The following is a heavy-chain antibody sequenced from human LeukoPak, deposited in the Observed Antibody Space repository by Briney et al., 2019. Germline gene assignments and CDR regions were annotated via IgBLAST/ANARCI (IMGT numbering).Heavy chain of an antibody. Sequence: SETLSLTCTVSDGPISSYYWSWIRQPPGKGLEWIGYIYYSGSTNYNPSLKSRVTISMDTSKKQFSLKLSSVTAADTAVYYCASKSQGLFDYWGQGTLVTVSS. CDR3: ASKSQGLFDY. V-gene: IGHV4-59*12. CDR1: DGPISSYY. CDR2: IYYSGST. J-gene: IGHJ4*02.